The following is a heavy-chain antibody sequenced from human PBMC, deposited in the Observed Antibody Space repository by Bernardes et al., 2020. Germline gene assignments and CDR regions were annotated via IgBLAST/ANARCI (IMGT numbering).Heavy chain of an antibody. V-gene: IGHV3-53*01. CDR2: IYSAGNT. Sequence: GSLRLSCAASWFSVSSNSMTWVRQAPGKGLEWVSIIYSAGNTYYADSVKGRFTISRDTSKDTVYLQMNSLRADDTAMYYCAGDYNWNSLAYWGQGTLVTVSS. J-gene: IGHJ4*02. CDR1: WFSVSSNS. D-gene: IGHD1-7*01. CDR3: AGDYNWNSLAY.